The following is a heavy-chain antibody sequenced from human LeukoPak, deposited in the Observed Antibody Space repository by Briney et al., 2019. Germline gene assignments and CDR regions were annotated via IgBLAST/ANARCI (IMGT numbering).Heavy chain of an antibody. Sequence: ASVKVSCKASGGTFSSYAISWVRQAPGQGLEWMGGIIPIFGTANYAQKFQGRVTITADESTSTAYMELSSLRSEDTAVYYCARQGSYSNAIGMGYWGQGTLVTVSS. D-gene: IGHD2/OR15-2a*01. CDR2: IIPIFGTA. V-gene: IGHV1-69*13. CDR3: ARQGSYSNAIGMGY. J-gene: IGHJ4*02. CDR1: GGTFSSYA.